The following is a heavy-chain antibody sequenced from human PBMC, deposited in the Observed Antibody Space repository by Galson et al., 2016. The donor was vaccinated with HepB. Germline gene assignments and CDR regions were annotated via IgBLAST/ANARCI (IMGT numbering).Heavy chain of an antibody. V-gene: IGHV3-33*06. Sequence: SLRLSCAASRFTFSNYGMHWVRQAPGKGLEWVAVIWYDRSQKYYADSVKGRFTISRDNSKNTLSLQMNSLRAEDTAVYYCAKGRPDYYGSGSYAPLDYWGQGTLVTVSS. CDR2: IWYDRSQK. D-gene: IGHD3-10*01. J-gene: IGHJ4*02. CDR3: AKGRPDYYGSGSYAPLDY. CDR1: RFTFSNYG.